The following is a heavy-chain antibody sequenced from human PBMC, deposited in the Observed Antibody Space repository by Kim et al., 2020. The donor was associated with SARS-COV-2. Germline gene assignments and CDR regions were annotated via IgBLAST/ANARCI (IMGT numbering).Heavy chain of an antibody. V-gene: IGHV4-34*01. Sequence: SETLSLTCAVYGGSFSGYYWSWIRQPPGKGLEWIGEINHSGSTNYNPSLKSRVTISVDTSKNQFSLKLSSVTAADTAVYYCAERRGYCSSTSCPLVHRQRWPPIDYWGQGTLVTVSS. CDR1: GGSFSGYY. CDR3: AERRGYCSSTSCPLVHRQRWPPIDY. D-gene: IGHD2-2*01. J-gene: IGHJ4*02. CDR2: INHSGST.